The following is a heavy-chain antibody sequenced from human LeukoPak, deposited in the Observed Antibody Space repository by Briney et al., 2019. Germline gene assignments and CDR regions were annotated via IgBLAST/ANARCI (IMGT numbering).Heavy chain of an antibody. J-gene: IGHJ4*02. Sequence: ASVKVSCKASGYTFTGYYMHWVRQAPGQGLEWVGWINPNSGGTNYAQKFQGRVTMTRDTSITTAYMELSRLRSDDTAVYYCARGGSYYDILTGYYTSGFDYWGQGTLVTVSS. V-gene: IGHV1-2*02. D-gene: IGHD3-9*01. CDR2: INPNSGGT. CDR3: ARGGSYYDILTGYYTSGFDY. CDR1: GYTFTGYY.